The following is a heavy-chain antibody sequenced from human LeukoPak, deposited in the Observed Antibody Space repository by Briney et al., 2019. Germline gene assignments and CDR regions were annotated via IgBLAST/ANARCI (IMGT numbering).Heavy chain of an antibody. CDR2: IIPIFGTA. CDR3: ATTPRVTIFGVVIWWFDP. Sequence: SVKVPCKASGGTFSSYAISWVRQAPGQGLEWMGGIIPIFGTANYAQKFQGRVTITADESTSTAYMELSSLRSEDTAVYYCATTPRVTIFGVVIWWFDPWGQGTLVTVSS. V-gene: IGHV1-69*01. J-gene: IGHJ5*02. CDR1: GGTFSSYA. D-gene: IGHD3-3*01.